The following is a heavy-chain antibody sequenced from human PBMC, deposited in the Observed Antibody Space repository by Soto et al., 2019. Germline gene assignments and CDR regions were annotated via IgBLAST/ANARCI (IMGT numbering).Heavy chain of an antibody. D-gene: IGHD2-2*01. Sequence: SVKVSCKASGGTFSSYAISWVRQAPGQGLEWMGGIIPIFGTANYAQKFQGRVTITADESTSTAYMELSSLRSEDTAVYYCARDMGSYCSSTSCADYWGQGTLVTVSS. CDR2: IIPIFGTA. CDR3: ARDMGSYCSSTSCADY. J-gene: IGHJ4*02. V-gene: IGHV1-69*13. CDR1: GGTFSSYA.